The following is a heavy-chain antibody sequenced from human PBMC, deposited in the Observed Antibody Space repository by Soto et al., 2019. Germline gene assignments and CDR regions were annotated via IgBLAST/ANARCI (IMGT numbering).Heavy chain of an antibody. CDR2: IYYSGST. V-gene: IGHV4-59*01. CDR1: GGSISSYY. CDR3: ARVSGSHWVGYFDY. J-gene: IGHJ4*02. D-gene: IGHD1-26*01. Sequence: QVQLQESGPGLVKPSETLSLTCTVSGGSISSYYWSWIRQPPGKGLEWIGYIYYSGSTNYNPSLKSRVTISVDTSKNQFSLKLSSVTAADTAVYYCARVSGSHWVGYFDYWGQGTLVTVSS.